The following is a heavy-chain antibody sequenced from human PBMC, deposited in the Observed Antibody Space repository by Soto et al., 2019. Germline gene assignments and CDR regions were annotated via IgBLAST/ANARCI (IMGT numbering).Heavy chain of an antibody. CDR3: ARAGRDSSGYYPGAFDI. V-gene: IGHV4-30-2*01. D-gene: IGHD3-22*01. CDR1: GGSIRSGSYS. Sequence: QLQLQESGSGLVKPSQTLSLTCAVSGGSIRSGSYSWSWIRQPPGKGLEWIGYIYHSGSTYYNPSLKWRVTISVDRSRNQFSLKLSSVTAADTAVYYCARAGRDSSGYYPGAFDIWGQGTMVTVSS. J-gene: IGHJ3*02. CDR2: IYHSGST.